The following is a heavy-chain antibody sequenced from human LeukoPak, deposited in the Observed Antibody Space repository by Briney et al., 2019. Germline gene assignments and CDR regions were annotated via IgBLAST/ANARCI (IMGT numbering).Heavy chain of an antibody. CDR2: INHSGST. J-gene: IGHJ4*02. Sequence: PSETLSLTCAVYGGSFSGYYWSWIRQPPGKGLEWIGEINHSGSTNYNPSLKSRVTISVDTSKNPFSLKLSSVTAADTAVYYCAREGKRGYSGYAGLSLFRMSQRKDALDYWGQGTLVTVSS. CDR3: AREGKRGYSGYAGLSLFRMSQRKDALDY. D-gene: IGHD5-12*01. CDR1: GGSFSGYY. V-gene: IGHV4-34*01.